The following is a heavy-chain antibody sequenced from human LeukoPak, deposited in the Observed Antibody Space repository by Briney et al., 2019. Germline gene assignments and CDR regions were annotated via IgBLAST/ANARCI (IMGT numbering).Heavy chain of an antibody. CDR3: AKATSPFIAAAVTGGFDY. Sequence: PGRSLRLSCADSGFTFDDYAMHWVGQAPGKGLEWVSGISWNSGSIGYADSVKGRFTISRDNAKNSLYLQMNSLRAEDTALYYCAKATSPFIAAAVTGGFDYWGQGTLVTVSS. D-gene: IGHD6-13*01. J-gene: IGHJ4*02. V-gene: IGHV3-9*01. CDR2: ISWNSGSI. CDR1: GFTFDDYA.